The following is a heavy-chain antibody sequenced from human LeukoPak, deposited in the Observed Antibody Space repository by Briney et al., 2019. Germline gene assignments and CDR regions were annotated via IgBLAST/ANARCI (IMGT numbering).Heavy chain of an antibody. Sequence: GASVKVSCKAFGYTFTSYDINWVRQAPGQGLEWMGGIIPIFGTANYAQKFQGRVTITADESTSTAYMELSSLRSEDTAVYYCATSPTTVVTPLPFDLWGRGTLVTVSS. CDR3: ATSPTTVVTPLPFDL. V-gene: IGHV1-69*13. CDR2: IIPIFGTA. D-gene: IGHD4-23*01. CDR1: GYTFTSYD. J-gene: IGHJ2*01.